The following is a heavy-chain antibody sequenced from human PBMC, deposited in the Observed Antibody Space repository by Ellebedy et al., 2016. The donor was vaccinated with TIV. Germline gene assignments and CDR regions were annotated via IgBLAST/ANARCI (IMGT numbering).Heavy chain of an antibody. CDR3: ARGGQLLSYYYYYMDV. CDR2: IYYSGTT. J-gene: IGHJ6*03. D-gene: IGHD2-2*01. CDR1: GGSISDYY. V-gene: IGHV4-59*01. Sequence: MPSETLSLTCTVSGGSISDYYWTWIRQPPGKGLEWIGYIYYSGTTDYNPSLKSRVTISVDRSKNQFSLKLSSVTAADTAVYYCARGGQLLSYYYYYMDVWGKGTTVTVSS.